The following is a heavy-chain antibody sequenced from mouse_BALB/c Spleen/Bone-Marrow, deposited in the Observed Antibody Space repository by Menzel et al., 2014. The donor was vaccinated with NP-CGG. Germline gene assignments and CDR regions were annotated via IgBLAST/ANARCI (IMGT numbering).Heavy chain of an antibody. CDR1: GYAFTNYL. Sequence: QVQLKESGTDLVRPGTSVKVSCKASGYAFTNYLIEWIKQRPGQGLEWIGVINPGGGGINYNERFKGKATLTADKSSSTAYMQLSSLTSDDSAVYFCARSIYDGYSEAMDYWGQGTSVTVSS. V-gene: IGHV1-54*03. D-gene: IGHD2-3*01. CDR2: INPGGGGI. CDR3: ARSIYDGYSEAMDY. J-gene: IGHJ4*01.